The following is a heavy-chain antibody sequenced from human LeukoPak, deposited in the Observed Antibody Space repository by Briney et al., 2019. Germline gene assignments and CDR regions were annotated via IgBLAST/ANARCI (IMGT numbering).Heavy chain of an antibody. J-gene: IGHJ4*02. CDR2: MWYDGSNK. V-gene: IGHV3-33*01. D-gene: IGHD2-15*01. CDR3: ARYCGGGNCYTGLDS. Sequence: PGRSLRLSCAASGFSFNTFGMHWVRQAPGKGLEWVALMWYDGSNKHYAGSVRGRFTISRDNSKNTQYLQMDSLRAEDTAVYYCARYCGGGNCYTGLDSWGQGTLVTVSS. CDR1: GFSFNTFG.